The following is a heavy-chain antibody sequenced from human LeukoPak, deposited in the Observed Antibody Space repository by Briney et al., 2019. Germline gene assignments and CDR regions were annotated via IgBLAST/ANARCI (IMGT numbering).Heavy chain of an antibody. J-gene: IGHJ5*02. V-gene: IGHV4-59*11. CDR2: IYYSGST. CDR1: GGSIRSHY. CDR3: ARLHSSGWFHP. Sequence: SETLSLTCTVSGGSIRSHYWNWIRQSPEKGPEWIGHIYYSGSTNYNPSLKSRLTISVDTSKNQFSLKLSSVTAADAAVYYCARLHSSGWFHPWGQGTLVTLSS.